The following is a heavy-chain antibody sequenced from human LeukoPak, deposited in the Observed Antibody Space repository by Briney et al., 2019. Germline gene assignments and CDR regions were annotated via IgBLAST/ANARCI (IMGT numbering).Heavy chain of an antibody. CDR2: IYTSGST. Sequence: SETLSLTCNVSGTSIKTYYWSWIRQPAGKGLEWIGRIYTSGSTNYSPSLKSRVTISVDTSKNQFSLKLSSVTAADTAVYYCARDLPYYYGSGSYQPFDYWGQGTLVTVSS. V-gene: IGHV4-4*07. CDR3: ARDLPYYYGSGSYQPFDY. J-gene: IGHJ4*02. CDR1: GTSIKTYY. D-gene: IGHD3-10*01.